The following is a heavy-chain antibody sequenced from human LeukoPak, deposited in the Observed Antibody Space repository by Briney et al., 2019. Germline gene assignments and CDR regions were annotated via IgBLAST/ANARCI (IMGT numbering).Heavy chain of an antibody. CDR2: ISGSGGST. CDR1: GFTFSDYW. V-gene: IGHV3-23*01. J-gene: IGHJ3*02. D-gene: IGHD1-26*01. Sequence: GGSLRLSCAASGFTFSDYWMSWVRQAPGKGLEWVSAISGSGGSTYYADSVKGRFTISRDNSKNTLYLQMNSLRAEDTAVYYCAKDEWELLPYDAFDIWGQGTMVTVSS. CDR3: AKDEWELLPYDAFDI.